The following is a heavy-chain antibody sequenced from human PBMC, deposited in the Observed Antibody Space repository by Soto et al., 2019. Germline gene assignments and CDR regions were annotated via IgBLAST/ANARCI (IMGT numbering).Heavy chain of an antibody. D-gene: IGHD3-16*01. CDR1: GYTFTNYG. Sequence: QGHMVQSGGEVKKPGASVKVSCKASGYTFTNYGISWVRQAPGQGLEWVGWISPYSGHTNYARRLQGRVLMTMDTTATTVYLELRSLRSDGTAGYYCARGWGGRINALDFWGQGTMVTVSS. CDR2: ISPYSGHT. CDR3: ARGWGGRINALDF. V-gene: IGHV1-18*04. J-gene: IGHJ3*01.